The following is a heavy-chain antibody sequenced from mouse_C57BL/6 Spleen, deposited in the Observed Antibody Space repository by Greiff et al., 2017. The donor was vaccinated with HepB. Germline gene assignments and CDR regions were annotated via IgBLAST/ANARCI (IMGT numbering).Heavy chain of an antibody. CDR1: GFNIKDYY. CDR3: TTPMTTGVATGYFDV. J-gene: IGHJ1*03. Sequence: EVQLQQSGAELVRPGASVKLSCTASGFNIKDYYMHWVKQRPEQGLEWIGRIDPEDGDTEYAPKFQGKATMTADTSSNTAYLQLSSLTSEDTAVYYGTTPMTTGVATGYFDVWGTGTTVTVAS. V-gene: IGHV14-1*01. D-gene: IGHD1-1*01. CDR2: IDPEDGDT.